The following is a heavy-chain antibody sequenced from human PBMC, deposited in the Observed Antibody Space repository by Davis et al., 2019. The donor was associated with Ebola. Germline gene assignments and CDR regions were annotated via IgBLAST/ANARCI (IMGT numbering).Heavy chain of an antibody. CDR1: GFTFSSYG. Sequence: GGSLRLSCAASGFTFSSYGMHWVRQAPGKGLEWVAVISYDGSNKYYADSVKGRFTISRDNSKNTLYLQMNSLRAEDTAVYYCARRDYYGSGYFDYWGQGTLVTVSS. D-gene: IGHD3-10*01. CDR2: ISYDGSNK. V-gene: IGHV3-30*03. J-gene: IGHJ4*02. CDR3: ARRDYYGSGYFDY.